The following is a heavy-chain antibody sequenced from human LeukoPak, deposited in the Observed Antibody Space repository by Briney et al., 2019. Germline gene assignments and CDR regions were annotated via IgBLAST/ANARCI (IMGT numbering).Heavy chain of an antibody. CDR3: AGGLGYGYVDY. Sequence: PSETLSLTCAVYGGSFSDYYWSWIRQPPGKGLEWIGEINHRGSTNHNPSLKSRVTISVDTSTNQFSLNLSSVTAADTAVYYCAGGLGYGYVDYWGQGTLVTVSS. CDR2: INHRGST. J-gene: IGHJ4*02. V-gene: IGHV4-34*01. D-gene: IGHD5-18*01. CDR1: GGSFSDYY.